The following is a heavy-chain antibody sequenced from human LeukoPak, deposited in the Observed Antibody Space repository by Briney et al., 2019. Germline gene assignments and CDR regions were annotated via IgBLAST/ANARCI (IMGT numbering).Heavy chain of an antibody. J-gene: IGHJ4*02. Sequence: ASVKVSCKVFGWTLSELSIHWVRQAPGKGLEWMGGFDPADEQKINAQTFQGRVTMTEDTSTDTAYMELSSLRSDDTAVYYCATYDSSGYLDFWGQGTLVTVSS. CDR2: FDPADEQK. V-gene: IGHV1-24*01. CDR3: ATYDSSGYLDF. CDR1: GWTLSELS. D-gene: IGHD3-22*01.